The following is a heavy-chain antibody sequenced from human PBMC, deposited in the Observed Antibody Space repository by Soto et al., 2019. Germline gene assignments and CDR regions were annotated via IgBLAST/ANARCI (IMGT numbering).Heavy chain of an antibody. V-gene: IGHV3-30-3*01. CDR2: ISYDGSNK. CDR3: CRGYQDAFDI. CDR1: GFTFSSYA. J-gene: IGHJ3*02. D-gene: IGHD3-22*01. Sequence: QVQLVESGGGVVQPGRSLRLSCAASGFTFSSYAMHWVRQAPGKGLEWVAVISYDGSNKYYADSVKGRFTISRDNSKNTLYLQMNSLRAEDTAVYYCCRGYQDAFDIWGQGTMVTVSS.